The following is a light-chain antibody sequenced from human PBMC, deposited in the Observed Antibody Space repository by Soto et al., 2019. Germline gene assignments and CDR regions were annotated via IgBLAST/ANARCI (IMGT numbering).Light chain of an antibody. CDR2: GAS. J-gene: IGKJ4*01. CDR3: QQYDTSPPT. Sequence: EIVLTQSPGTLSLSPGERATLSCRASQSVSSSYLAWYQQIPGQAPRLLIYGASSRATGIPDRFSGSGSGTDFTLTISRLEPDDFAVYYCQQYDTSPPTFGGETKVDSK. CDR1: QSVSSSY. V-gene: IGKV3-20*01.